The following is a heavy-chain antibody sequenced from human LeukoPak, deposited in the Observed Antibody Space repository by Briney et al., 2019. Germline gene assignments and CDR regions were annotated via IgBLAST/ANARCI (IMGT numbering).Heavy chain of an antibody. CDR3: ASGWKYCSSTSCYWFDP. Sequence: SETLSLTCAVYGGSFSGYYWSWIRQPPGKGLEWIGSIYYSGSTYYNPSLKSRVTISVDTSKNQFSLKLSSVTAADTAVYYCASGWKYCSSTSCYWFDPWGQGTLVTVSS. CDR1: GGSFSGYY. D-gene: IGHD2-2*01. CDR2: IYYSGST. V-gene: IGHV4-34*01. J-gene: IGHJ5*02.